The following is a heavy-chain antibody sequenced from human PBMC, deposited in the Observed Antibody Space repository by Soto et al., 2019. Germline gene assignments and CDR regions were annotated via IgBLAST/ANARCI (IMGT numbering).Heavy chain of an antibody. CDR2: IIPILGIA. CDR1: GGTFSSYT. Sequence: QVQLVQSGAEVKKPGSSVKVSCKASGGTFSSYTISWVRQAPGQGLEWMGRIIPILGIANYAQKFQGRVTITADKSTSTAYMELSSLRSEDTAVYYCARSPRYYDILTGYYIDYWGQGTLVTVSS. CDR3: ARSPRYYDILTGYYIDY. D-gene: IGHD3-9*01. V-gene: IGHV1-69*02. J-gene: IGHJ4*02.